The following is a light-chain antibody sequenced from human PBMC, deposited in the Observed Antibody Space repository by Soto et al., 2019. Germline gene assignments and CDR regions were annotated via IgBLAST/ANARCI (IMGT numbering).Light chain of an antibody. V-gene: IGKV1-39*01. CDR3: QQSYKMPS. Sequence: EIPLTQSPSSLAASVGDRLTLTCRARRNVSIYLNWYQHKPGKGPTLLIHATSNLQIGVPSRFSGSGSGTEFTLTISSLEPEDFGTYYCQQSYKMPSFGQGTRLVIK. CDR2: ATS. J-gene: IGKJ5*01. CDR1: RNVSIY.